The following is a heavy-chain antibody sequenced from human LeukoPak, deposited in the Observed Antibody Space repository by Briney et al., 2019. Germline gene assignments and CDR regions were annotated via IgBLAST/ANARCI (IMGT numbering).Heavy chain of an antibody. CDR3: ARAPRRGYYYYYMDV. CDR2: INPNSGGT. Sequence: ASVTVSCKASGYTFTVYYMHWVRQAPGQGLEWMGWINPNSGGTNYAQKFQGRVTMTRDTSTSTAYMELSRLRSDDTAVYYCARAPRRGYYYYYMDVWGKGTTVTVSS. CDR1: GYTFTVYY. J-gene: IGHJ6*03. V-gene: IGHV1-2*02. D-gene: IGHD3-10*01.